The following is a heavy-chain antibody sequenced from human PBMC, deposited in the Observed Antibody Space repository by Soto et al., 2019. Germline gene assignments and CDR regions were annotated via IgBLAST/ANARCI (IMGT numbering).Heavy chain of an antibody. CDR2: MNPGSGDT. D-gene: IGHD3-16*01. CDR1: GYSFTNND. CDR3: ARMATFGSLNWFDP. J-gene: IGHJ5*02. Sequence: ASVKVSCKASGYSFTNNDVSWVRQATGQGLEWMGWMNPGSGDTGYAQKFQGRVTMTRDISIATAYMELSSLRSDDAAIYYCARMATFGSLNWFDPWGQGTLVTVSS. V-gene: IGHV1-8*01.